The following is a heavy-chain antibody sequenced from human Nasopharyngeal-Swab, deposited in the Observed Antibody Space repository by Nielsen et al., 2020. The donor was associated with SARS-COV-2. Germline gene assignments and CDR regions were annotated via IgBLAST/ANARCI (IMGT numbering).Heavy chain of an antibody. CDR2: ISDSGGRT. V-gene: IGHV3-23*01. Sequence: GSLRLSCAASGFNTVTYAVSWVRQAPGAGLEWVSAISDSGGRTYYADSVKGRFTISRDNSQNTLFLQMNSLRAEDTAVYYCAKSDDAVDIWGQGTMVTVSS. CDR1: GFNTVTYA. J-gene: IGHJ3*02. CDR3: AKSDDAVDI.